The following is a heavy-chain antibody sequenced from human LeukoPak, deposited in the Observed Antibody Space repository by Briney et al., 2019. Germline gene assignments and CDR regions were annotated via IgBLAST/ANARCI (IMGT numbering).Heavy chain of an antibody. Sequence: PGGSLRLSCAASGFTFSSYAMSWVRQAPGKGLEWVSAISGSGGTTFYADSVKGRVTISRDNSKTTLYLQMNSLRAEDTAIYYCAKGVFYYYDSSGPYYFDYWGQGTLVTVSS. J-gene: IGHJ4*02. CDR1: GFTFSSYA. V-gene: IGHV3-23*01. CDR2: ISGSGGTT. CDR3: AKGVFYYYDSSGPYYFDY. D-gene: IGHD3-22*01.